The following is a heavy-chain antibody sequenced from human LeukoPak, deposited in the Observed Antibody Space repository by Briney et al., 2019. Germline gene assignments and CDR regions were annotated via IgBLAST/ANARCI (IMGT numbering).Heavy chain of an antibody. CDR3: VTDGADYYDSTGYPIYFDY. Sequence: GGSLRLSCAASGFNFSSYSMTWVRQAPGKGLEWVSCISTTSSHIYYADSGKGRFTISRDNAKNSLYLQMNSLRAEDTAVYYCVTDGADYYDSTGYPIYFDYWGQGTLVTVSS. V-gene: IGHV3-21*01. CDR2: ISTTSSHI. D-gene: IGHD3-22*01. J-gene: IGHJ4*02. CDR1: GFNFSSYS.